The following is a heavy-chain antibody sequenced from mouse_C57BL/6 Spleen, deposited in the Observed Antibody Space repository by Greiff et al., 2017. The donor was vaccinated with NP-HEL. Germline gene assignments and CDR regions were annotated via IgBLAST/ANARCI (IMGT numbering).Heavy chain of an antibody. J-gene: IGHJ2*01. D-gene: IGHD1-1*01. CDR3: ARDYGSSYGGYFDY. V-gene: IGHV1-64*01. CDR1: GYTFTSYW. Sequence: QVQLQQPGAELVKPGASVKLSCKASGYTFTSYWMHWVKQRPGQGLEWIGMIHPNSGSTNYNEKFKSKATLTVDKSYSTAYMQLSSLTSEDSAVYYCARDYGSSYGGYFDYWGQGTTLTVSS. CDR2: IHPNSGST.